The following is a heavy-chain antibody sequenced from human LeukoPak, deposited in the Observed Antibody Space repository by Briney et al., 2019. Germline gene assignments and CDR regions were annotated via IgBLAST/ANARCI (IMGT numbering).Heavy chain of an antibody. CDR2: INPNSGGT. V-gene: IGHV1-2*04. CDR1: GYTFTGYY. CDR3: ARADDILTGHFDY. J-gene: IGHJ4*02. Sequence: GASVKVSCKASGYTFTGYYMHWVRQAPGQALEWMGWINPNSGGTNYAQKFQGWVTMTRDTSISTAYMELSRLRSDDTAVCYCARADDILTGHFDYWGQGTLVTVSS. D-gene: IGHD3-9*01.